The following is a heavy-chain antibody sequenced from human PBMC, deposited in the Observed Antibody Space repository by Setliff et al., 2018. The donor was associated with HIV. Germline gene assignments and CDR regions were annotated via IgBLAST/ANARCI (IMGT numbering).Heavy chain of an antibody. Sequence: ETLSLTCAIYGGSLRGYYWSWIRQTPGKGLEWIGQSNPSGGVDYNPSLNGRVTISGHTSRNQFSLKLTSLLAADTAVYYCTRGGDVSPLDYWGQGILVTVSS. CDR1: GGSLRGYY. CDR2: SNPSGGV. J-gene: IGHJ4*02. V-gene: IGHV4-34*01. CDR3: TRGGDVSPLDY. D-gene: IGHD2-21*02.